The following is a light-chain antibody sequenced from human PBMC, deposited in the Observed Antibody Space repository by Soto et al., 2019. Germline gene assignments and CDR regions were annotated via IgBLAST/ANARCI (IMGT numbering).Light chain of an antibody. V-gene: IGLV1-47*01. J-gene: IGLJ2*01. Sequence: QSVLTQPPAASGTPGQRVAISCSGSSSNIGSHFVYWYQQLPGTAPRLLIYMNDQRPLGVPDRTSGSKSGTSASLAISGLRSEDEARYYCATWDDSLGGHVVFGEGTKLTVL. CDR3: ATWDDSLGGHVV. CDR1: SSNIGSHF. CDR2: MND.